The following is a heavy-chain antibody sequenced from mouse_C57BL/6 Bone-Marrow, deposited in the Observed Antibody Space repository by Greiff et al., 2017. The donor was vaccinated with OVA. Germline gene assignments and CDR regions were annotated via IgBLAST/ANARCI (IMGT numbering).Heavy chain of an antibody. V-gene: IGHV14-4*01. J-gene: IGHJ3*01. Sequence: VQLQQSGAELVRPGASVKLSCTASGFNIKDDYMHWVKQRPEQGLEWIGWLDPENGDTEYATKFQGKATITADTSSNTAYLQLSSLTSEDTAVYDCTTEGAAWFAYWGQGTLVTVSA. CDR3: TTEGAAWFAY. CDR2: LDPENGDT. CDR1: GFNIKDDY.